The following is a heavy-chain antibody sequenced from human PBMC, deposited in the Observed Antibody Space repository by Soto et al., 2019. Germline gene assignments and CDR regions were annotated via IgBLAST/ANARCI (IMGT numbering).Heavy chain of an antibody. D-gene: IGHD1-26*01. J-gene: IGHJ4*02. V-gene: IGHV4-30-4*01. Sequence: SETLSLTCTVSGGSFSSGDYYWGWIRQPPGKGLAWIGYISNSGSTYYSPSLKSRLSISVDTSKNQFSLKLSSVTAADTAVYYCARASFSGRFYPYYFDYWGQGTLVTVSS. CDR3: ARASFSGRFYPYYFDY. CDR1: GGSFSSGDYY. CDR2: ISNSGST.